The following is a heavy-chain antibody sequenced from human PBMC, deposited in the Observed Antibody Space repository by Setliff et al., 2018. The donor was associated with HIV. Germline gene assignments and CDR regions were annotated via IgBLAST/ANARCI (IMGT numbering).Heavy chain of an antibody. CDR3: ARAAPGGGNDYFGY. D-gene: IGHD3-16*01. J-gene: IGHJ4*02. CDR1: GYTFNDFV. CDR2: FYPGTGGT. V-gene: IGHV1-3*01. Sequence: ASVKVSCETSGYTFNDFVIHWVRQAPGQRPEYMGWFYPGTGGTGYSPRFQGRLTFSRDTSATTAHVEVNSLTSEDTAVYYCARAAPGGGNDYFGYWGQGALVTVSS.